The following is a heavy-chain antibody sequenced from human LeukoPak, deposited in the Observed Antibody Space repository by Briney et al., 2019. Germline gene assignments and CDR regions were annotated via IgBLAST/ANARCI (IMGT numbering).Heavy chain of an antibody. Sequence: SETQSLTCTVSGGSISSSSYYWGWLRQPPGKGLEWIGSIYYSGSTNYNPSLKSRVTISVDTSKTQFSLKLSSVTAADTAVYYCARRYYYGSGSYSRPLDYWGQGTLVTVSS. CDR1: GGSISSSSYY. V-gene: IGHV4-39*07. CDR3: ARRYYYGSGSYSRPLDY. CDR2: IYYSGST. J-gene: IGHJ4*02. D-gene: IGHD3-10*01.